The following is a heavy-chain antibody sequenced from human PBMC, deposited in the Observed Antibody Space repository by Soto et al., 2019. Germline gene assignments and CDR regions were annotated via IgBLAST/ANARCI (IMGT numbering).Heavy chain of an antibody. D-gene: IGHD3-10*01. CDR2: IYPGDSDT. CDR3: ARLVGYDYGRLLAAMDV. Sequence: EVQLVQSGAEAKMPGESLKISCRGSGYDFTYYWIAWVRQKPGKGLEWMGIIYPGDSDTRYSPSFQGQVTISADKSITTAYMKWSSLKASDAAIYYCARLVGYDYGRLLAAMDVWGQGTTVTVSS. V-gene: IGHV5-51*01. CDR1: GYDFTYYW. J-gene: IGHJ6*02.